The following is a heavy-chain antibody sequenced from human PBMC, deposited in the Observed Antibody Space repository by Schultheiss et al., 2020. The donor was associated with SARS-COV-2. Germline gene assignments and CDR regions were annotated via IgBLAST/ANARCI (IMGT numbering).Heavy chain of an antibody. Sequence: GGSLRLSCAGSGFTVSDKYMSWVRQAPGKGLEWFSLINSDDRTFYADSVKGRFTISRLKSKNTLFLQMNSLRTEDTAVYYCARDFYYMDVWGKGTTVTVSS. V-gene: IGHV3-53*04. CDR2: INSDDRT. J-gene: IGHJ6*03. CDR1: GFTVSDKY. CDR3: ARDFYYMDV.